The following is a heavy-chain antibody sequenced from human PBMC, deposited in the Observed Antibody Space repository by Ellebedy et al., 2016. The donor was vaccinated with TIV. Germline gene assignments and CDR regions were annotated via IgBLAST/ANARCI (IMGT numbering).Heavy chain of an antibody. CDR3: ARYYGSGSYPVPNPYNWFDP. D-gene: IGHD3-10*01. J-gene: IGHJ5*02. CDR1: GGSFSGYY. Sequence: MPSETLSLTCAVYGGSFSGYYWSWIRQPPGKGLEWIGEINHSGSTNYNPSLKSRVTVSVDTSKNQFSLKLSSVTAADTAVYYCARYYGSGSYPVPNPYNWFDPWGQGTLVTVSS. CDR2: INHSGST. V-gene: IGHV4-34*01.